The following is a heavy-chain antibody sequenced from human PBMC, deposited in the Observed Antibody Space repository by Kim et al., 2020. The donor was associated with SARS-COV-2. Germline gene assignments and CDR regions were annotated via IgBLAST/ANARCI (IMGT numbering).Heavy chain of an antibody. D-gene: IGHD2-21*02. V-gene: IGHV3-7*01. CDR3: AREGDIVVVTAYFDY. CDR1: GFTFSSYW. Sequence: GGSLRLSCAASGFTFSSYWMSWVRQAPGKGLEWVANIKQDGSEKYYVDSVKGRFTISRDNAKNSLYLQMNSLRAEDTAVYYCAREGDIVVVTAYFDYWGQGNLVTVSS. CDR2: IKQDGSEK. J-gene: IGHJ4*02.